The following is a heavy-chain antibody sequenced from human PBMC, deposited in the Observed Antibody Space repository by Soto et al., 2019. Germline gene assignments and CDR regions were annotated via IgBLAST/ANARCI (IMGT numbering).Heavy chain of an antibody. CDR2: ILHSGIT. J-gene: IGHJ4*02. D-gene: IGHD5-12*01. Sequence: QVQLQESGPGLVKPSETLSLTSAAPGGSFISSNWWGWFRQPPGKGLEWIGEILHSGITKYNPSLKSLVTISVDRSKNQFSLNLNSVTAADTAVYYCANQGGYEFDYWGQGTLVTVSS. CDR1: GGSFISSNW. CDR3: ANQGGYEFDY. V-gene: IGHV4-4*02.